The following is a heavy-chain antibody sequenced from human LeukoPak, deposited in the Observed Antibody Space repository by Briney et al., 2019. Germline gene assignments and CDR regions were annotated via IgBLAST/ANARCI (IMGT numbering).Heavy chain of an antibody. CDR3: ARDGGWELLTDFDY. CDR1: GFTFSSYS. J-gene: IGHJ4*02. D-gene: IGHD1-26*01. V-gene: IGHV3-21*01. Sequence: GGSLRLPCAASGFTFSSYSMNWVRQAPGKGLEWVSSISSSSSCIYYADSVKGRFTISRDNAKNSLYLQMNSLRAEDTAVYYCARDGGWELLTDFDYWGQGTLVTVSS. CDR2: ISSSSSCI.